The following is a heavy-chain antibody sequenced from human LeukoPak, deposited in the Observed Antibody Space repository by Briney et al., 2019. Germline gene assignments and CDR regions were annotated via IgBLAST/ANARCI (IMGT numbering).Heavy chain of an antibody. CDR3: ARDFTYYYASGSSGPHYFDY. V-gene: IGHV3-30*01. CDR1: GFTFSNYA. J-gene: IGHJ4*02. CDR2: ISNVETNT. Sequence: GESLRLSCAASGFTFSNYAMHWVRQAPGKGLEWVAVISNVETNTYYADSVKGRFTISRDNSKNTLYLQLNSLRAEDTSVYYCARDFTYYYASGSSGPHYFDYWGQGTLVTVSS. D-gene: IGHD3-10*01.